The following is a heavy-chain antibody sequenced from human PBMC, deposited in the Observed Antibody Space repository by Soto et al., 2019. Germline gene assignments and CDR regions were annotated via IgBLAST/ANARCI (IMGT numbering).Heavy chain of an antibody. CDR1: GGSFSGYY. Sequence: SETLSLTCAVYGGSFSGYYWSWIRQPPGKGLEWIGEINHSGSTNYNPSLKSRVTISVDTSKNQFSLKLSSVTAADTAVYYCASLGMVRGLDYWGQGTLVTVSS. D-gene: IGHD3-10*01. CDR3: ASLGMVRGLDY. V-gene: IGHV4-34*01. J-gene: IGHJ4*02. CDR2: INHSGST.